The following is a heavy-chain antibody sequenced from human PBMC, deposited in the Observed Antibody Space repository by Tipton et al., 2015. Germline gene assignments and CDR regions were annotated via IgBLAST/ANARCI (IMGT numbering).Heavy chain of an antibody. CDR1: GGSVTSGSYY. CDR2: ISYTDGA. D-gene: IGHD5-24*01. Sequence: TLSLTCTVSGGSVTSGSYYWSWNRQPPGKGLEWIGYISYTDGAHYNPALKSRVTISVDTSKNQFSLTLNSVAAADTAVYYCARDLEHGMDVWGHGTTVTVS. CDR3: ARDLEHGMDV. V-gene: IGHV4-61*01. J-gene: IGHJ6*02.